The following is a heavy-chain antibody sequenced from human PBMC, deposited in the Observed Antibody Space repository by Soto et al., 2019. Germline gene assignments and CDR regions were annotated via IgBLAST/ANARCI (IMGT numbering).Heavy chain of an antibody. D-gene: IGHD3-22*01. CDR2: INNSSHHA. Sequence: QAQLVESGGGLVKPGGSLRLPCGTSGFSFSDYYMGWIRQAPGKGLEWVSYINNSSHHADYADSVRGRFAISRDNAKSTLYLEMRSLRVDDTAVYYCVRGGTRYYFDSSGQESWGQGVLVTVSS. CDR1: GFSFSDYY. J-gene: IGHJ1*01. CDR3: VRGGTRYYFDSSGQES. V-gene: IGHV3-11*06.